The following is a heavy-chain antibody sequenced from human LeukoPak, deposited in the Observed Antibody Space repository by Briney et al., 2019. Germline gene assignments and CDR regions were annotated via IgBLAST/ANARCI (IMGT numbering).Heavy chain of an antibody. J-gene: IGHJ4*02. Sequence: GGSLRLSCAASGFTFSSYSMNWVRQAPGKGLGWVSSISASINYIYYSDSVKGRFTISRDNAKNSLYLQMNSLRAEDTAVYYCARDAYGDYSFDYWGQGTLVTVSS. V-gene: IGHV3-21*01. D-gene: IGHD4-17*01. CDR2: ISASINYI. CDR3: ARDAYGDYSFDY. CDR1: GFTFSSYS.